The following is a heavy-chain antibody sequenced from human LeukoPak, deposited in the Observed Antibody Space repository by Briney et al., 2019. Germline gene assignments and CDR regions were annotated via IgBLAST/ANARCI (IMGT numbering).Heavy chain of an antibody. CDR3: ARGASSGWKTNYYGMDV. J-gene: IGHJ6*04. D-gene: IGHD6-19*01. V-gene: IGHV1-2*04. CDR2: INPNSGGT. CDR1: GYTFTGYY. Sequence: ASVKVSCKASGYTFTGYYMHWVRQAPGQGLEWMGWINPNSGGTNYAQKFQGWVTMTRDTSISTAYMELSRLRSDDTAVYCCARGASSGWKTNYYGMDVWGKGTTVTVSS.